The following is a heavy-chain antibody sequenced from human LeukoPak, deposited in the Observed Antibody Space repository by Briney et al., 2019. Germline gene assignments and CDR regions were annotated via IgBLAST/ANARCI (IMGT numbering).Heavy chain of an antibody. V-gene: IGHV1-2*02. D-gene: IGHD2-2*01. CDR2: INPNSGGT. J-gene: IGHJ4*02. CDR3: ASSIVYCSSTSCYFN. Sequence: ASVNVSFMASGYTFTGYFMHWVRQAPGQGLEWMGWINPNSGGTNYAQKFQGRVTMTRDTSISTAYMELSRLRSDDTAVYYCASSIVYCSSTSCYFNWGQGTLVTVSS. CDR1: GYTFTGYF.